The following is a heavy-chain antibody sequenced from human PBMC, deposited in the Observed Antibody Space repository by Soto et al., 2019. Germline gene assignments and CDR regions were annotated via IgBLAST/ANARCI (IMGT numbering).Heavy chain of an antibody. V-gene: IGHV3-30-3*02. CDR3: AKDHDEDFGYDLDYFNY. D-gene: IGHD5-12*01. Sequence: PGGSLRLSCAASGFRFSLYAMHWLRQAPGKGLEWVAVISDDGNIRKFGDSVKGRFTISRDNAKNSLYLEMNSLRSEDTALYYCAKDHDEDFGYDLDYFNYRGRGTLVTVSS. CDR2: ISDDGNIR. CDR1: GFRFSLYA. J-gene: IGHJ4*02.